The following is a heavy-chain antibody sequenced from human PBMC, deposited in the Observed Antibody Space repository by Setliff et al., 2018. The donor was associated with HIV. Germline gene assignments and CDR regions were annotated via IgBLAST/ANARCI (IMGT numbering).Heavy chain of an antibody. CDR1: GGSISSRSYF. D-gene: IGHD3-3*01. Sequence: SETLSLTCTVSGGSISSRSYFWGWIRQPPGKGLEWIGSIYYSGSTYYNPSLKSRVTISVDTSKNQFSLKLSSVTAADTAVYYCVRDQALQFLGFDPWGQGILVT. CDR2: IYYSGST. CDR3: VRDQALQFLGFDP. V-gene: IGHV4-39*02. J-gene: IGHJ5*02.